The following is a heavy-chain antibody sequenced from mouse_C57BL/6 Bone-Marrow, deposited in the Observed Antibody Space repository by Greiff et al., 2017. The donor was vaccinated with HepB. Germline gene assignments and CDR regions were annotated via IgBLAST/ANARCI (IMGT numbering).Heavy chain of an antibody. CDR1: EYEFPSHD. J-gene: IGHJ1*03. D-gene: IGHD1-1*01. V-gene: IGHV5-2*01. Sequence: EVKLVESGGGLVQPGESLKLSCESNEYEFPSHDMSWVRKTPEKRLELVAAINSDGGSTYYPDTMERRFIISRDNTKKTLYLQMSSLRSEDTALYYCARQRDYYYGSSYWYFDVWGTGTTVTVSS. CDR2: INSDGGST. CDR3: ARQRDYYYGSSYWYFDV.